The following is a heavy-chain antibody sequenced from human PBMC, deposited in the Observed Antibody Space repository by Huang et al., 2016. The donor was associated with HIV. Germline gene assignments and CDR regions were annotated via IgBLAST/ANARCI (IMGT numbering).Heavy chain of an antibody. V-gene: IGHV4-34*02. J-gene: IGHJ2*01. CDR2: SNPRGIT. Sequence: QVHLQQWGAGLLKPSETLSLTCAVYGGSFGGYYWTWIRQSPGKGREWIGDSNPRGITNYNPSLKSRVIMTGDASRNQFSLKLRSVTAADTAVYYCARDVNFYDSTGYHSPYWYFDLWGRGALVTVSS. CDR3: ARDVNFYDSTGYHSPYWYFDL. D-gene: IGHD3-9*01. CDR1: GGSFGGYY.